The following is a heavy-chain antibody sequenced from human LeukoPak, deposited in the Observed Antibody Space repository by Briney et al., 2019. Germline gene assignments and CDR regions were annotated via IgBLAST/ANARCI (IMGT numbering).Heavy chain of an antibody. Sequence: SQTLSLTCTVSGVSISSGSYYWGWLRQRAGKGLEWIGRIYTSGSTNYNPSLKSRFTISVDTSKNQFSLKLSSVTAADTAVYYCARDPITMVRGVWYYGMDVWGQGTTVTVSS. CDR2: IYTSGST. CDR3: ARDPITMVRGVWYYGMDV. V-gene: IGHV4-61*02. CDR1: GVSISSGSYY. J-gene: IGHJ6*02. D-gene: IGHD3-10*01.